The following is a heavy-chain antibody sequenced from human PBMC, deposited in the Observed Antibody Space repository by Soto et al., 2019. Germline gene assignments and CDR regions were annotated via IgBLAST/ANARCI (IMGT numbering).Heavy chain of an antibody. V-gene: IGHV3-30-3*01. D-gene: IGHD3-9*01. CDR1: GFTFSSYA. Sequence: QVQLVESGGGVVQPGRSLRLSCAASGFTFSSYAMHWVRQAPGKGLEWVAVISYDGSNKYYADSVKGRFTISRDNSKNTLYLQMNSLRAEDTAVYYCAREWVDWYVFGFDYWGQGTLVTVSS. CDR3: AREWVDWYVFGFDY. J-gene: IGHJ4*02. CDR2: ISYDGSNK.